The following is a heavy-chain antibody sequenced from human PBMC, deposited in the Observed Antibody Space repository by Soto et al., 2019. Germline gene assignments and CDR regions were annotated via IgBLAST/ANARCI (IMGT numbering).Heavy chain of an antibody. CDR3: ARDYDFWSGPDNYFDY. Sequence: GGSLRLSCAASGFTFSSYWMSWVRQAPGKGLEWVANIKQDGSEKYYVDSVKGRFTISRDDAKNSLYLQMNSLRAEDTAVYYCARDYDFWSGPDNYFDYWGRGTLVTVSS. CDR1: GFTFSSYW. J-gene: IGHJ4*02. D-gene: IGHD3-3*01. V-gene: IGHV3-7*05. CDR2: IKQDGSEK.